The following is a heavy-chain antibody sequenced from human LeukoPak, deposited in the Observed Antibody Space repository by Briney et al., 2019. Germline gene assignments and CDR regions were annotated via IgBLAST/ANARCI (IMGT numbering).Heavy chain of an antibody. J-gene: IGHJ3*02. CDR3: ARELSAVGRWGAFDM. CDR2: INPNSGAT. CDR1: GYTFTDYF. V-gene: IGHV1-2*02. D-gene: IGHD6-13*01. Sequence: ASVKVSCKASGYTFTDYFIHWIRQAPAQGLEWMGGINPNSGATSYAQKFQGRVTMTRDTSINTGNMELTGLRFDDTAVYYCARELSAVGRWGAFDMWGQGTMVTVSS.